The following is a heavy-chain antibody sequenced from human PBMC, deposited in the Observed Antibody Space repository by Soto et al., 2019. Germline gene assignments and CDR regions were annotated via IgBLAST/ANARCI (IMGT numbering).Heavy chain of an antibody. CDR2: ISAYNGNT. CDR1: GYTFTSYG. Sequence: GASVKVSCKASGYTFTSYGISWVLQAPGQGLEWMGWISAYNGNTNYAQKLQGRVTMTTDTSTSTAYMELRSLRSDDTAVYYCARDKPEAYCGGDCYRDYWGQGTLVTVSS. D-gene: IGHD2-21*02. V-gene: IGHV1-18*01. J-gene: IGHJ4*02. CDR3: ARDKPEAYCGGDCYRDY.